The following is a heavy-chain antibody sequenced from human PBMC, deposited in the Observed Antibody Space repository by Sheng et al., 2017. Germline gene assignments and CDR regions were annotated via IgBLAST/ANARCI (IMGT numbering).Heavy chain of an antibody. Sequence: QLQLQESGSGLVKPSQTLYLTCAVSGGSISSGGYSWSWIRQPPGKGLEWIGYIYHSGSTYYNPSLKSRVTISVDRSKNQFSLKLSSVTAADTAVYYCARGIAAAGRVTDAFDIWGQGTMVTVSS. D-gene: IGHD6-13*01. CDR1: GGSISSGGYS. J-gene: IGHJ3*02. V-gene: IGHV4-30-2*01. CDR2: IYHSGST. CDR3: ARGIAAAGRVTDAFDI.